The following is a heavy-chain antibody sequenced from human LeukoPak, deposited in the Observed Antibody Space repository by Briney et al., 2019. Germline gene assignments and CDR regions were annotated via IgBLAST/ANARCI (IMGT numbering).Heavy chain of an antibody. CDR2: IIPIFGTA. V-gene: IGHV1-69*06. CDR3: AREEYGMDV. Sequence: ASVKASCKASGGTFSSYAISWVRQAPGQGLEWMGGIIPIFGTANYAQKFQGRVTVTADKSTSTAYMELSSLRSEDTAVYYCAREEYGMDVWGKGTTVTVSS. CDR1: GGTFSSYA. J-gene: IGHJ6*04.